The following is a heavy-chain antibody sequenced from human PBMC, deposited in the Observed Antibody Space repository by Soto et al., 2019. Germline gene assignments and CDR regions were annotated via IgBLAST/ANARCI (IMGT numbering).Heavy chain of an antibody. J-gene: IGHJ5*02. CDR2: IDPSDSYT. CDR1: GYIFTSYW. Sequence: HGESLKISCKGSGYIFTSYWITWVRQMPGKGLEWMGKIDPSDSYTNYSPSFQGHVTISADKSFSTAYLQWSSLKASDSAMYYCAIYYYDSSGYYGIWFDPWGQGTLVTVSS. D-gene: IGHD3-22*01. CDR3: AIYYYDSSGYYGIWFDP. V-gene: IGHV5-10-1*01.